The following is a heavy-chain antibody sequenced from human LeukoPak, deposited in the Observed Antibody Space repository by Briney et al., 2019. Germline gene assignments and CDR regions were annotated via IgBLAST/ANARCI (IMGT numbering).Heavy chain of an antibody. V-gene: IGHV4-30-2*02. CDR2: IYHSGTT. Sequence: SQTLSLTCTVSGGSFSSGGYYWNWIRQPPGRGLEWIGYIYHSGTTYYNPSLESRVTISIDRSKNQFSLKLRSVTAADTAVYYCAGNNPPYYDIVDYCGQGTLVSVAS. J-gene: IGHJ4*01. CDR1: GGSFSSGGYY. D-gene: IGHD3-9*01. CDR3: AGNNPPYYDIVDY.